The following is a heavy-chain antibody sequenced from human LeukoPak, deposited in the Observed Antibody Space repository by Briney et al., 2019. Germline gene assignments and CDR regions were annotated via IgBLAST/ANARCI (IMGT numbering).Heavy chain of an antibody. CDR2: IKQDGSEK. Sequence: PGGSLRLSCAASGFTFSSYWMSWVRQAPGKGLEWVANIKQDGSEKYYVDSVRGRFTISRDNAKNSLYLQMNSLRAEDTAVYYCAKDPTHHPVDTINWFDPWGQGTLVTVSS. CDR1: GFTFSSYW. CDR3: AKDPTHHPVDTINWFDP. V-gene: IGHV3-7*01. J-gene: IGHJ5*02. D-gene: IGHD5-18*01.